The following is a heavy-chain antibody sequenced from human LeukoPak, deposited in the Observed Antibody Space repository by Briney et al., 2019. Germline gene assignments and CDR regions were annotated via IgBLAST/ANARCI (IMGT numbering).Heavy chain of an antibody. D-gene: IGHD6-6*01. CDR2: IHHSGSI. V-gene: IGHV4-4*02. J-gene: IGHJ4*02. CDR1: GVSISSNLW. Sequence: PSETLSLTCAVSGVSISSNLWWTWVRQPPGKGLEWIAEIHHSGSINYNPSLKSRVTISVDTSKNQFSLKLSSVTAADTAVYYCARGGYIAARLRWGYYFDYWGQGTLVTVSS. CDR3: ARGGYIAARLRWGYYFDY.